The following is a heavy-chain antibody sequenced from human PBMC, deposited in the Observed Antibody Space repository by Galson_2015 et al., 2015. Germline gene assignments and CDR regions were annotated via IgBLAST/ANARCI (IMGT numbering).Heavy chain of an antibody. CDR3: LTGGERPGDS. CDR1: GFTFSNSA. Sequence: SLRLSCAASGFTFSNSAMHWVRQAPRKGLEWVSSISSSTHYIYYADSVRGRFTISRDNAKNLLYLQMDSLRVEDTAVYHCLTGGERPGDSWGQGTLVTVSS. V-gene: IGHV3-21*01. CDR2: ISSSTHYI. D-gene: IGHD1-14*01. J-gene: IGHJ4*02.